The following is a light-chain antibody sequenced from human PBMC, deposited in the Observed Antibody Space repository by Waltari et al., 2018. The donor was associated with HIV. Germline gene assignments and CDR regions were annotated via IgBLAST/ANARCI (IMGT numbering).Light chain of an antibody. J-gene: IGLJ2*01. CDR3: QLWDSNTDHPV. V-gene: IGLV3-21*04. Sequence: SYVLTQPPSVSVAPGKTARVSCGGNNIGSKSVHWYQQKPGQAPVVVIYYDSDRPSGIPERFSGSNAVDTATLTIRRVEAGDEADYYCQLWDSNTDHPVFGGGTKLTVL. CDR1: NIGSKS. CDR2: YDS.